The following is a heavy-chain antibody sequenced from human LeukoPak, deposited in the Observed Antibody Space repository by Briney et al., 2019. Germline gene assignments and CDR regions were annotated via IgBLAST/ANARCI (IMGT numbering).Heavy chain of an antibody. Sequence: SETLSLTCSVSGGSINNYYWSWIRQSPGKGLEWIGYIYYSGTTKYDPSLKSRVSVSVDTSKNQFSLKLSSVTAADTAVYYCARTLSSGYPDYFYYMDVWGKGTTVTISS. CDR1: GGSINNYY. J-gene: IGHJ6*03. CDR2: IYYSGTT. D-gene: IGHD3-22*01. V-gene: IGHV4-59*01. CDR3: ARTLSSGYPDYFYYMDV.